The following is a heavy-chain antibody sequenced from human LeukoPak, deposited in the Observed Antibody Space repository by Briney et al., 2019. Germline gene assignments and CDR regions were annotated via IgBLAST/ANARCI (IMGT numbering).Heavy chain of an antibody. CDR3: ATMGLGVRATSGRDY. D-gene: IGHD1-26*01. Sequence: ASVKVSCKVSGYTLTELSMHWVRQAPGKGLEWMGDFDPEDGETIYAQKFQGRVTMTEDTSTDTAYMELSSLRSEDTAVYYCATMGLGVRATSGRDYWGQGTLVTVSS. V-gene: IGHV1-24*01. CDR2: FDPEDGET. CDR1: GYTLTELS. J-gene: IGHJ4*02.